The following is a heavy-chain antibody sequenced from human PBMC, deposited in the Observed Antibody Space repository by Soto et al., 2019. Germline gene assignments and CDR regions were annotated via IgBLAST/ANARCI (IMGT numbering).Heavy chain of an antibody. D-gene: IGHD3-22*01. CDR2: INHSGST. CDR3: ARRTRYDSSGYYPKFDY. Sequence: QVQLQQWGAGLLKPSETLSLTCAVYGGSFSGYYWSWIRQPPGKGLEWIGEINHSGSTNYNPSLKSRVTIEVDASKNQVYRKLSSVTAADTAVYYCARRTRYDSSGYYPKFDYWGQGTLVTVSS. CDR1: GGSFSGYY. V-gene: IGHV4-34*01. J-gene: IGHJ4*02.